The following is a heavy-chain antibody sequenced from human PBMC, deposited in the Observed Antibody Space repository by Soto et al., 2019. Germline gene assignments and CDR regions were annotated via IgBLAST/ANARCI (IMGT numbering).Heavy chain of an antibody. Sequence: GGSLRLSCAASGFTFSNAWMNWVRPAPGKGLEWVGRIKSKTDGGTTDYAAPVKGRFTISRDDSKNTLYLQMNSLKTEDTAVYYCTTDRSHYGDIQEIDYWGQGTLVTVSS. CDR3: TTDRSHYGDIQEIDY. D-gene: IGHD4-17*01. CDR1: GFTFSNAW. V-gene: IGHV3-15*07. J-gene: IGHJ4*02. CDR2: IKSKTDGGTT.